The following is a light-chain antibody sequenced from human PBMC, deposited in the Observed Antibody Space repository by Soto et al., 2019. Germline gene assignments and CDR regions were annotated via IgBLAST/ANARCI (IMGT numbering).Light chain of an antibody. Sequence: EIVLTQSPGTLSLSPGERATLSCRTSQSVSSSYLAWYQQRPGQAPRLLIYGASNRATGIPARFSGSGSGTDFTLTISSLEPEDFAVYYCQQYGSSPSFGQGTKVDIK. CDR2: GAS. J-gene: IGKJ1*01. CDR1: QSVSSSY. CDR3: QQYGSSPS. V-gene: IGKV3-20*01.